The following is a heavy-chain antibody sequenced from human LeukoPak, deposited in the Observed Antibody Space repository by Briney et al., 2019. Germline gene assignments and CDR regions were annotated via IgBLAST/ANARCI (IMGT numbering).Heavy chain of an antibody. CDR2: ISSSSSYI. CDR1: GFTFSSYS. V-gene: IGHV3-21*01. CDR3: ARDLVYYYGSGSYYYGMDV. D-gene: IGHD3-10*01. J-gene: IGHJ6*02. Sequence: GGSLRLSCAASGFTFSSYSMNWVRQAPGKGLEWVSSISSSSSYIYYADSVKGRFTISRDNAKNSLYLQMNSLRAEDTAVYYCARDLVYYYGSGSYYYGMDVWGQGTTVTVSS.